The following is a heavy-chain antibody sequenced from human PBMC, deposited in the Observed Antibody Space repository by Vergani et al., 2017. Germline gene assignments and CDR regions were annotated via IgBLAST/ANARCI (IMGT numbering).Heavy chain of an antibody. D-gene: IGHD1-7*01. Sequence: QVQLVQSGAEVKKPGASVKVSCKASGYTFTGYYMHWVRQAPGQGLEWMGWINPNSGGTNYAQKFQGRVTMTSDTSKNQFSLKLSSVTAADTAVYYCARPLSTGTTIYYFDFWGQGTLVTVSS. CDR3: ARPLSTGTTIYYFDF. CDR2: INPNSGGT. J-gene: IGHJ4*02. CDR1: GYTFTGYY. V-gene: IGHV1-2*02.